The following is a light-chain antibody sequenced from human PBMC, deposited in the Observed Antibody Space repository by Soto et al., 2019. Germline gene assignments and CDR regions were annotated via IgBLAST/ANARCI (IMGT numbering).Light chain of an antibody. Sequence: EIVTRQSPATLAVSPGERATLSCRASQSVSGNLAWYQQKPGQAPRLLIYGASTRATGIPARFSGSGSGTEFTLTISSLQSEDFALYYCQQYNNWLWTFGQGTKVDIK. CDR1: QSVSGN. CDR3: QQYNNWLWT. CDR2: GAS. J-gene: IGKJ1*01. V-gene: IGKV3-15*01.